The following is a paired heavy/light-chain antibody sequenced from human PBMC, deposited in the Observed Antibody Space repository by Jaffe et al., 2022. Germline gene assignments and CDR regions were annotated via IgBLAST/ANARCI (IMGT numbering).Heavy chain of an antibody. Sequence: QVTLKESGPVLVKPTETLTLTCNVSGVSLTNGRMGVSWIRQPPGKALEWLAHIFSNDEKSYNTSLKSRLTISKDTSKRQAVLTMTNMDPVDTATYYCARIQSCSSTSCRWGYFDDWGQGTLVTVSS. CDR3: ARIQSCSSTSCRWGYFDD. CDR2: IFSNDEK. V-gene: IGHV2-26*01. D-gene: IGHD2-2*01. J-gene: IGHJ4*02. CDR1: GVSLTNGRMG.
Light chain of an antibody. J-gene: IGLJ2*01. CDR2: QDS. CDR1: KLGNKY. Sequence: SYEVTQPPSVSVSPGQTASITCSGDKLGNKYVCWYQQKAGQSPALVIYQDSKRPSGIPERFSGSNSGNTATLTISGTQAMDEAAYYCQAWDSSTVVFGGGTKLTVL. V-gene: IGLV3-1*01. CDR3: QAWDSSTVV.